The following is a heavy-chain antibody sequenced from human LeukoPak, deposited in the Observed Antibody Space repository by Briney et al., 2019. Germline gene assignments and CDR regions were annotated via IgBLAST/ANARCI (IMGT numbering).Heavy chain of an antibody. Sequence: GGSLRLSCAASGFTFRTYGMHWVRQAPGKGLEWVAVISFDGTYRYYADSVKGRLTISRDNSENTLHLQMNSLRTEDTALYYCAKDWGREFASGSSYLDDWGLGTPVTVSS. V-gene: IGHV3-30*18. CDR2: ISFDGTYR. CDR1: GFTFRTYG. J-gene: IGHJ4*02. CDR3: AKDWGREFASGSSYLDD. D-gene: IGHD3-10*01.